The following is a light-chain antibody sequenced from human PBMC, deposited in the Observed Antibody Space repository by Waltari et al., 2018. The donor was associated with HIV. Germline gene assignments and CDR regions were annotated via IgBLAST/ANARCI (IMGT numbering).Light chain of an antibody. CDR3: SSFAGSNKL. J-gene: IGLJ2*01. Sequence: QSALTQPPSASGSPGQSVNMSCTGATRDIHDYNFISWYQQYSGKAPKLIIFEVTKRPSGVPDRFSGSRSGNTASLIVSGLQAEDEAVYFCSSFAGSNKLFGGGTKLTVL. CDR2: EVT. V-gene: IGLV2-8*01. CDR1: TRDIHDYNF.